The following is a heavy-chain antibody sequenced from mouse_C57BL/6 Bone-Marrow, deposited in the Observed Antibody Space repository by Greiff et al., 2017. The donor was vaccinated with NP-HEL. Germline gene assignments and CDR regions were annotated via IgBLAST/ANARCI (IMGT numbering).Heavy chain of an antibody. V-gene: IGHV1-81*01. CDR1: GYTFTSYG. D-gene: IGHD1-1*01. CDR3: ARSDYGSSFYYFDY. J-gene: IGHJ2*01. Sequence: QVQLQQSGAELARPGASVKLSCKASGYTFTSYGISWVQQRTGQGLEWIGAIYPRSGNTYYHEKFKGKATLTADKSSSTAYMELRSLTSEDSAVYFCARSDYGSSFYYFDYGGQGTTLTVSS. CDR2: IYPRSGNT.